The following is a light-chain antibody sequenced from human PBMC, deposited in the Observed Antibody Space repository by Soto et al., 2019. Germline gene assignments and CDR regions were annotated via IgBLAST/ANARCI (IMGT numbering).Light chain of an antibody. CDR3: AAWDDSLNVLYV. CDR2: SNN. V-gene: IGLV1-44*01. Sequence: QSVLAQPPSASGTPGQRVTIPCSGSSSNIGSNTVNWYQQLPGTAPKLLIYSNNQRPSGVPDRFSGSKSGTSASLAISLLQSEDEADYYCAAWDDSLNVLYVFGTGTKVTVL. J-gene: IGLJ1*01. CDR1: SSNIGSNT.